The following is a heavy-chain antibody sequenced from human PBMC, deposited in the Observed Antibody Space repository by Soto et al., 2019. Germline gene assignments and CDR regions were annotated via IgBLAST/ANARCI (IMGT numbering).Heavy chain of an antibody. J-gene: IGHJ6*02. V-gene: IGHV1-69*01. CDR3: AREGPLLYCGGDCYQYYGMDV. CDR2: IIPIFGTA. Sequence: QVQLVQSGAEVKKPGSSVKVSCKASGGTFSSYAISWVRQAPGQGLEWMGGIIPIFGTANYAQKFQGRVTITADESTSTAYMELSSLRSEDTAVYYCAREGPLLYCGGDCYQYYGMDVWGQGTTVTVSS. D-gene: IGHD2-21*02. CDR1: GGTFSSYA.